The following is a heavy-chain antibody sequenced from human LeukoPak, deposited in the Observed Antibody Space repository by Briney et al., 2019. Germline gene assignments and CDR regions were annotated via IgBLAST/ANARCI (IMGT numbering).Heavy chain of an antibody. V-gene: IGHV4-59*01. Sequence: SETLSLTCNVSGASMRDFFWSWIRQSPGKRLEWIGYLYYSGSTSYNPSLQSRVTISVDTSKSHLSLELNSVTPADTATYFCARSTPSTNRNYPPLFSFDSWGQGTRVTVSS. CDR2: LYYSGST. J-gene: IGHJ4*02. CDR3: ARSTPSTNRNYPPLFSFDS. D-gene: IGHD1-7*01. CDR1: GASMRDFF.